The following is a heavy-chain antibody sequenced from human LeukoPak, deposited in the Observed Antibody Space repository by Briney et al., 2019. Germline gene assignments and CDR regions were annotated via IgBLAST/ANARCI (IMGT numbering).Heavy chain of an antibody. D-gene: IGHD6-19*01. J-gene: IGHJ4*02. Sequence: PGGSLRLSCAASGFTFSSYEMNWVRQAPGKGLEWVSYISSSGSTIYYADSVKGRFTISRDNAKNPLYLQMNSLRAEDTAVYYCARSGSGWYRYYFDYWGQGTLVTVSS. CDR1: GFTFSSYE. CDR2: ISSSGSTI. V-gene: IGHV3-48*03. CDR3: ARSGSGWYRYYFDY.